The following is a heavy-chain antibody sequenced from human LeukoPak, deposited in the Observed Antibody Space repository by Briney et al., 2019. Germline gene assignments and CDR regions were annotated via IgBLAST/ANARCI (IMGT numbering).Heavy chain of an antibody. Sequence: ASVKVSCKASGYTFTGYYMHWVRQAPGQGLEWMGWINPNSGGTNYAQKFRGRVTMTRDTSISTAYMELSRLRSDDTAVYYCARNYYDSTGYYGDGAFDIWGQGTMVTVSS. V-gene: IGHV1-2*02. CDR3: ARNYYDSTGYYGDGAFDI. J-gene: IGHJ3*02. D-gene: IGHD3-22*01. CDR1: GYTFTGYY. CDR2: INPNSGGT.